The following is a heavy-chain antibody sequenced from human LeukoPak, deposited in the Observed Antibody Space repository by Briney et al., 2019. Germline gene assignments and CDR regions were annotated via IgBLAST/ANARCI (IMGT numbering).Heavy chain of an antibody. V-gene: IGHV4-30-2*01. J-gene: IGHJ4*02. Sequence: SQTLSLTCTVSGGSISSGGYYWSWIRQPPGKGLEWIGYIYHSGSTYYNPSLKSRVTISVDRSKNQFSLKLSSVTAADTAVYYCARAHEYSSSWYHFDYWGQGTLVTVSS. CDR2: IYHSGST. CDR1: GGSISSGGYY. D-gene: IGHD6-13*01. CDR3: ARAHEYSSSWYHFDY.